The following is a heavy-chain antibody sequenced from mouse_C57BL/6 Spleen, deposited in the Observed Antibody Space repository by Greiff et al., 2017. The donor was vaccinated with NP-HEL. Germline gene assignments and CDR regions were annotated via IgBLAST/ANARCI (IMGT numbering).Heavy chain of an antibody. D-gene: IGHD3-3*01. J-gene: IGHJ4*01. CDR3: ARYEGWDRAMDY. V-gene: IGHV7-3*01. Sequence: DVKLVESGGGLVQPGGSLSLSCAASGFTFTDYYMSWVRQPPGKALEWLGFIRNKANGYTTEYSASVKGRFTISRDNSQSILYLQMNALRAEDSATYYCARYEGWDRAMDYWGQGTSVTVSS. CDR2: IRNKANGYTT. CDR1: GFTFTDYY.